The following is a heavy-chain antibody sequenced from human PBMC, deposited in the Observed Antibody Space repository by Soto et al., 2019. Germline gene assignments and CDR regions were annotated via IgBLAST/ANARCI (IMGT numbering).Heavy chain of an antibody. CDR3: ARVYCSGGRCYRLDY. Sequence: ASVKVSCKASGYTFTSYYMHWVRQAPGQGLEWMGIINPSGGSTSYAQKFQGRVTMTRDTSTSTVYMELSSLRSEDTAVYYCARVYCSGGRCYRLDYWGQGTLVTVSS. CDR1: GYTFTSYY. J-gene: IGHJ4*02. CDR2: INPSGGST. D-gene: IGHD2-15*01. V-gene: IGHV1-46*01.